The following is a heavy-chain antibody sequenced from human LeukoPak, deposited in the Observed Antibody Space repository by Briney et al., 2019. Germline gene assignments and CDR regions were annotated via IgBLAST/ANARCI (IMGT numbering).Heavy chain of an antibody. Sequence: SQTLSLTCAISGDSISSNSATWIWLRQSPSRGLEWLGSTYYRYKWYNDYAVSVNSLITINPDTLKNQFSLQLNSVTPEDTAVYFCVRGYCSSSSCLDYWGQGSLVTVSS. J-gene: IGHJ4*02. CDR2: TYYRYKWYN. CDR1: GDSISSNSAT. CDR3: VRGYCSSSSCLDY. V-gene: IGHV6-1*01. D-gene: IGHD2-2*01.